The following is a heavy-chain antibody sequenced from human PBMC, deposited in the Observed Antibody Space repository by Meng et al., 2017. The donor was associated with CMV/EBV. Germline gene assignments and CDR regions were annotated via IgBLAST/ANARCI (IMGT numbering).Heavy chain of an antibody. CDR1: GGSFSGYY. D-gene: IGHD6-6*01. J-gene: IGHJ4*02. CDR3: ARGLSSSSFDY. Sequence: SETLSLTCAVYGGSFSGYYWSWIRQPPGKGLEWIGEINHSGSTNYNLSLKSRVTISVDTSKNQFSLKLSSVTAADTAVYYCARGLSSSSFDYWGQGTLVTVSS. CDR2: INHSGST. V-gene: IGHV4-34*01.